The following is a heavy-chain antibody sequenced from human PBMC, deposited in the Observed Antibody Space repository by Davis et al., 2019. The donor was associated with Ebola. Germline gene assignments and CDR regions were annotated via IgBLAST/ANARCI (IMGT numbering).Heavy chain of an antibody. V-gene: IGHV3-15*01. J-gene: IGHJ4*02. D-gene: IGHD1-26*01. CDR1: GFTVSSNY. CDR2: IKSKTDGETT. Sequence: GESLKISCAASGFTVSSNYMSWVRQAPGKGLEWVGRIKSKTDGETTDYAAPVKGRFTISRDDSKNTLYLQMNSLKTEDTAMYYCTTHSGSYRFDYWGQGTLVTVSS. CDR3: TTHSGSYRFDY.